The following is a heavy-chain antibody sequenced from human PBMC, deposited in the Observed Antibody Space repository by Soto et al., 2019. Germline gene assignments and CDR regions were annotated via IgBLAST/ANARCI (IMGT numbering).Heavy chain of an antibody. CDR3: ARGLRAGTRGTYGMDV. CDR2: IWYDGSNK. Sequence: QVQLVESGGGVVQPGRSLRLSCAASGFTFSSYGMHWVRQAPGKGLEWVAVIWYDGSNKYYADSVKGRFTISRDNSKNTLYLQMNSLRAEDTAVYYCARGLRAGTRGTYGMDVWGQGTTVTVSS. V-gene: IGHV3-33*01. D-gene: IGHD6-19*01. J-gene: IGHJ6*02. CDR1: GFTFSSYG.